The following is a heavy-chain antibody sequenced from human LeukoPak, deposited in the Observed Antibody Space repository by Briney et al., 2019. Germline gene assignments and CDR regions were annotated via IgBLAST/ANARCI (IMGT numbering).Heavy chain of an antibody. J-gene: IGHJ4*02. V-gene: IGHV1-8*03. CDR3: ARARAGTFPFDY. Sequence: ASVKVSCKASGYSFTIYEINWVRQATGQGLEWMGWMNPNSGNTGYAQKFQGRLTITRNTSISTAHMELSSLRSEDTAVYYCARARAGTFPFDYWGQGTLVTVSS. D-gene: IGHD6-13*01. CDR1: GYSFTIYE. CDR2: MNPNSGNT.